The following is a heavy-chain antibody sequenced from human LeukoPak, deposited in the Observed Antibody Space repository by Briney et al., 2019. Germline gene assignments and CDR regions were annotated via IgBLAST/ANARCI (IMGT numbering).Heavy chain of an antibody. CDR2: IIPIFGTA. CDR3: ARDVSSTSPNWFDP. V-gene: IGHV1-69*13. CDR1: GYTFTSYD. D-gene: IGHD2-2*01. Sequence: GASVKVSCKASGYTFTSYDISWVRQAPGQGLEWMGGIIPIFGTANYAQKFQGRVTITADESTSTAYMELSSLRSEDTAVYYCARDVSSTSPNWFDPWGQGTLVTVSS. J-gene: IGHJ5*02.